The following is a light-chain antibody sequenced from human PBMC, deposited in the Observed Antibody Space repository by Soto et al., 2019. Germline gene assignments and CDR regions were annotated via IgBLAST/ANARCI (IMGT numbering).Light chain of an antibody. CDR2: DVS. J-gene: IGLJ1*01. V-gene: IGLV2-14*01. Sequence: QSALTQPASVSGSPGQSIAISCTGTSGDVGAYNSVSWYQQYPGKAPKLMIHDVSNRPSGVSDRFSGSKSGNTASLTISGLQAEDEGDYYCSSYTSSSSYVFGSGTKLTVL. CDR3: SSYTSSSSYV. CDR1: SGDVGAYNS.